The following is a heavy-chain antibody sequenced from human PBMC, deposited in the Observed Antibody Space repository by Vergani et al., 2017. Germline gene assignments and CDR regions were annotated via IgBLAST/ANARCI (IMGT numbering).Heavy chain of an antibody. CDR1: GGTFSSYT. J-gene: IGHJ6*04. CDR2: IIPILGIA. Sequence: QVQLVQSGAEVKKPGSSVKVSCKASGGTFSSYTISWVRQAPGQGLEWMGRIIPILGIANYAQKFQGRVTITADKSTSTAYMELSSLRSEDTAVYYCARGFEGHGHWWGMDVGGKGTTVTVSS. V-gene: IGHV1-69*02. D-gene: IGHD2-8*02. CDR3: ARGFEGHGHWWGMDV.